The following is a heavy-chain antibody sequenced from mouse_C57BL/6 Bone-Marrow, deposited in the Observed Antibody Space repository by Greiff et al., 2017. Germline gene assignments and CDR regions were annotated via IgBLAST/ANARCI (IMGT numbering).Heavy chain of an antibody. D-gene: IGHD1-1*01. V-gene: IGHV5-6*01. J-gene: IGHJ1*03. CDR3: ARFTTVVATGYFDV. Sequence: EVQVVESGGDLVKPGGSLKLSCAASGFTFSSYGMSWVRQTPDKRLEWVATISSGGSYTYYPDSVKGRFTISRDNAKNTLYLQMSSLKSEDTAMYYCARFTTVVATGYFDVWGTGTTVTVSS. CDR2: ISSGGSYT. CDR1: GFTFSSYG.